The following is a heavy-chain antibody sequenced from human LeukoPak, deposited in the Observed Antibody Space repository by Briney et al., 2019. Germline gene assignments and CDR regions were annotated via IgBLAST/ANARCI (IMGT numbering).Heavy chain of an antibody. Sequence: GGSLRLSCAASGFTVSSNYMRWVRQAPGKGLEWVSVIYSGGTTYYADSVKGRFTISRDSSKNTLCLQMNSLRAEDTAVYYCASRVGGGKVDVWGQGTTVTISS. CDR3: ASRVGGGKVDV. D-gene: IGHD1-26*01. CDR2: IYSGGTT. V-gene: IGHV3-66*01. J-gene: IGHJ6*02. CDR1: GFTVSSNY.